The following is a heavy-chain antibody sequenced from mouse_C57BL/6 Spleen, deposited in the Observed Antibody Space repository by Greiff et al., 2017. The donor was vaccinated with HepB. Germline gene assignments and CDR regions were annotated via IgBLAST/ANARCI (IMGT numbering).Heavy chain of an antibody. CDR1: GYTFTDYY. V-gene: IGHV1-19*01. CDR3: ARMRGYDYDGYYAMDY. D-gene: IGHD2-4*01. CDR2: INPYNGGT. Sequence: EVQLVESGPVLVKPGASVKMSCKASGYTFTDYYMNWVKQSHGKSLEWIGVINPYNGGTSYNQKFKGKATLTVDKSSSTAYMELNSLTSEDSAVYYCARMRGYDYDGYYAMDYWGQGTSVTVSS. J-gene: IGHJ4*01.